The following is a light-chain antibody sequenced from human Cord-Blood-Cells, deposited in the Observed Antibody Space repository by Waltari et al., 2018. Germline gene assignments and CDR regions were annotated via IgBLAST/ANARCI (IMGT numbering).Light chain of an antibody. CDR2: DVS. CDR3: SSYTSSSTRV. Sequence: QSALTQPASVSGSPGQSITISCTGTSSHVGGYTYVSWYQQHPGKAPKLMIYDVSNRPSGVSNRFSGSKSGNTASLTISGLQAEDEADYYCSSYTSSSTRVFGGGTKLTVL. V-gene: IGLV2-14*03. J-gene: IGLJ3*02. CDR1: SSHVGGYTY.